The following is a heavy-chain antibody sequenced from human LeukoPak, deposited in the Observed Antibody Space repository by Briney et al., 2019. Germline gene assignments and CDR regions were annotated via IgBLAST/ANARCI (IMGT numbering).Heavy chain of an antibody. D-gene: IGHD6-19*01. J-gene: IGHJ4*02. Sequence: SETLSLTCTVSGGSISSYYWSWIRQPPGKGLEWIGYIYYSGSTNYNPSLKGRVTISVDRSKNQFSLKLTSVTAADTAVYYCARTPAVAGTRGDYWGQGTLATVSS. CDR3: ARTPAVAGTRGDY. CDR1: GGSISSYY. CDR2: IYYSGST. V-gene: IGHV4-59*01.